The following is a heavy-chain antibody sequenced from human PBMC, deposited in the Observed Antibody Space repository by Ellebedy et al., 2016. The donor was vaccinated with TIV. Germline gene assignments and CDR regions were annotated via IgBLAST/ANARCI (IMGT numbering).Heavy chain of an antibody. CDR2: ISTRSGNT. Sequence: ASVKVSCXPSGYTFTRNGISWVRQAPGQGLEWMGWISTRSGNTNYAQEFQGRVTMTTDTSTSTAYMEVTNLRSDDTAVYYCARDVDYLFDCWGQGTLVTVSS. CDR3: ARDVDYLFDC. J-gene: IGHJ4*02. D-gene: IGHD3/OR15-3a*01. CDR1: GYTFTRNG. V-gene: IGHV1-18*01.